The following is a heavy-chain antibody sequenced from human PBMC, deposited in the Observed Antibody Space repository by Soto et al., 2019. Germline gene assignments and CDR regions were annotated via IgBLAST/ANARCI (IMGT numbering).Heavy chain of an antibody. D-gene: IGHD3-10*01. V-gene: IGHV3-53*02. J-gene: IGHJ3*02. Sequence: EVQLVETGGGLIQPGGSLRLSCAASGLIVSTNYMNGVRQAPGKGLELVSVLYSGGSTHYAGSVKGRFIISRDNSKNTLYLQMNSLRAEDTAVYYCARDRPGDEGDAFDIWGHGTLVTVSS. CDR1: GLIVSTNY. CDR3: ARDRPGDEGDAFDI. CDR2: LYSGGST.